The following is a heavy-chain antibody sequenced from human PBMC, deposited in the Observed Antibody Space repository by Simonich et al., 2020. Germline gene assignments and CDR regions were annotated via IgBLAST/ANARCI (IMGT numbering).Heavy chain of an antibody. J-gene: IGHJ4*02. CDR1: GFTFSSYS. V-gene: IGHV3-21*01. CDR2: ISSSSSYI. CDR3: ARDTSYYGSGSYYFDY. Sequence: GGGLVKPGGSLRLSCAASGFTFSSYSMNWVRQAPGKGLEWVSSISSSSSYIYYADSVKVRFTISRENAKNSRYLQMNSLRAEDTAVYYCARDTSYYGSGSYYFDYWGQGTLVTVSS. D-gene: IGHD3-10*01.